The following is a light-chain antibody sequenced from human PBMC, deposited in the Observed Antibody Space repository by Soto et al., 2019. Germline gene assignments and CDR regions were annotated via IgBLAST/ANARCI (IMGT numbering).Light chain of an antibody. CDR1: RSNIGSNT. V-gene: IGLV1-44*01. Sequence: SVLTQPPSASGTPGQRVTISCSGSRSNIGSNTVNWYQHLPGTAPKLLIYSNNQRPSGVPDRFSGSKSGTSASLAISGLQSEDEADYYCAVWDDSLNGPVFGGGTKLTVL. J-gene: IGLJ2*01. CDR2: SNN. CDR3: AVWDDSLNGPV.